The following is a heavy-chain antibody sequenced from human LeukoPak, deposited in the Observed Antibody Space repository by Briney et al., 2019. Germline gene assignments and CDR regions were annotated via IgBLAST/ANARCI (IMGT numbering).Heavy chain of an antibody. J-gene: IGHJ4*02. Sequence: PSETLSLTCTVSGGSISSYYWSWIRQPPGRGLEWIGYIYYSGYTNYNPSLKSRVTISVDTSKNQFSLKLSSVTAADTAVYYCAKTELLWFGENWGQGTLVTVSS. CDR3: AKTELLWFGEN. CDR1: GGSISSYY. CDR2: IYYSGYT. D-gene: IGHD3-10*01. V-gene: IGHV4-59*01.